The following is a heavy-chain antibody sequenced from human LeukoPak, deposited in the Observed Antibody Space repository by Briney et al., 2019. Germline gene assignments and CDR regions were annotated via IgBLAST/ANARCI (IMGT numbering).Heavy chain of an antibody. CDR2: IYTGDSDT. D-gene: IGHD6-19*01. J-gene: IGHJ5*01. V-gene: IGHV5-51*06. Sequence: GESLKISCKGSGYSFTSFWIGWLRPMPGQGLEWMGIIYTGDSDTRYSPSFQGPVTISADKSLSTAYLQRSSPKASETARYYCARRSMRAVAGSSVPLWFDPWGQGTLVTVSS. CDR1: GYSFTSFW. CDR3: ARRSMRAVAGSSVPLWFDP.